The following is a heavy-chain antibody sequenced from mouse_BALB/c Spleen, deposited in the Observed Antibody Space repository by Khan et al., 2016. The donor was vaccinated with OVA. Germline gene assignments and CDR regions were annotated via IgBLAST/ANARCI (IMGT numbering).Heavy chain of an antibody. Sequence: QVQLKQSGAELVRPGASVKLSCETSGYIFTSYWIHWLKQRSGQGLEWIARIYPGTGSTFYNERFKGKATLTADKASSTASLQLSSLKSAESAVYFGARAEGGSHYFDYWGQGATLTVSS. CDR3: ARAEGGSHYFDY. CDR2: IYPGTGST. D-gene: IGHD1-1*02. V-gene: IGHV1-76*01. J-gene: IGHJ2*01. CDR1: GYIFTSYW.